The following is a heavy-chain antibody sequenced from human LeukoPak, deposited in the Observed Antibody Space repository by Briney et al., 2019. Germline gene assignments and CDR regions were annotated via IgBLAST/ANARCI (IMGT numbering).Heavy chain of an antibody. Sequence: GGSLRLSCAASGFTFSSYSMNWVRQAPGKGLEWVSSISSSSSYIYYADSVKGRFTISRDNAKNSLYLQMNSLRAEDTAIYYCAKNGDRGAYCTGGTCYPYFYCYMDVWGKGTTVTI. V-gene: IGHV3-21*04. D-gene: IGHD2-15*01. CDR2: ISSSSSYI. CDR3: AKNGDRGAYCTGGTCYPYFYCYMDV. CDR1: GFTFSSYS. J-gene: IGHJ6*03.